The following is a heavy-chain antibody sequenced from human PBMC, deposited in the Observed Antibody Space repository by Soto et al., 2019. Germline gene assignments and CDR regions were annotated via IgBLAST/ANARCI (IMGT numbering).Heavy chain of an antibody. CDR3: AKDIGVVVPAATLAVATNY. CDR1: GFTFSSCD. J-gene: IGHJ4*02. V-gene: IGHV3-23*01. D-gene: IGHD2-2*01. CDR2: ISGSGGST. Sequence: PGGSLRLSCAASGFTFSSCDMSWVRQAPGKGLEWVSAISGSGGSTYYADSVKGRFTISRDNSKNTLYLQMNSLRAEDTAVYYCAKDIGVVVPAATLAVATNYWGQGTLVTVSS.